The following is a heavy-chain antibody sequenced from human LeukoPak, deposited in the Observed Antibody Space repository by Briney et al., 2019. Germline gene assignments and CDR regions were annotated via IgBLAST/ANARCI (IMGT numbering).Heavy chain of an antibody. CDR3: ARRTTTGTTDY. J-gene: IGHJ4*02. D-gene: IGHD1-1*01. V-gene: IGHV4-59*01. Sequence: SETLSLTCAVSGGSICSYYWSWIRQPPGKGLEWIGYIHDSGSTKYNPSLKSRVTMSVDTSRNHLSLKLTSVTAADTPVYYCARRTTTGTTDYWGQGTLVTVSS. CDR1: GGSICSYY. CDR2: IHDSGST.